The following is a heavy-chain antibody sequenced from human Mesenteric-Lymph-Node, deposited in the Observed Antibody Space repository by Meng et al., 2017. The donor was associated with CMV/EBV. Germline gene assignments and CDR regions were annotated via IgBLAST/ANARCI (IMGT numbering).Heavy chain of an antibody. CDR1: GYTFTGYY. D-gene: IGHD6-25*01. V-gene: IGHV1-2*02. Sequence: ASVQVSCKASGYTFTGYYMNWVRQAPGQGLEWMGWINPNTGGTMYAEDLQGRVTMTRDTSISTAYMELIRVRSDDTAVYYCVKVRTAAGPFDYWGQGTLVTVSS. J-gene: IGHJ4*02. CDR2: INPNTGGT. CDR3: VKVRTAAGPFDY.